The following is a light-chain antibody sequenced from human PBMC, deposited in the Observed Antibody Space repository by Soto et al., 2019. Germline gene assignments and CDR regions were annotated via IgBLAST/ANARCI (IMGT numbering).Light chain of an antibody. Sequence: DIVMTQSPESLTVSLGERATINCKSSQTVLYSSNNQNFLAWYQQKPGQPPKLLMYWASTRDSGVPDRFSGSGSGTDFTLTISSLQPEDVALYYCQQYYSIPYTFGQGTTLEIK. V-gene: IGKV4-1*01. CDR2: WAS. J-gene: IGKJ2*01. CDR3: QQYYSIPYT. CDR1: QTVLYSSNNQNF.